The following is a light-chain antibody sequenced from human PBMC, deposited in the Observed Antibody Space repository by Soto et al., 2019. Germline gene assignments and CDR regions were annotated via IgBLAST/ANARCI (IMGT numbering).Light chain of an antibody. J-gene: IGLJ2*01. Sequence: QLVLTQPPSASGTPGQRVTISCSGSSSNIGGNTVNWYQQLPGTAPKLLIQSNNQRPSGVPDRFSGSKSGTSASLAISGLQSEDEADYYCATWDDSLNGHVVFGGGTKLTVL. V-gene: IGLV1-44*01. CDR1: SSNIGGNT. CDR2: SNN. CDR3: ATWDDSLNGHVV.